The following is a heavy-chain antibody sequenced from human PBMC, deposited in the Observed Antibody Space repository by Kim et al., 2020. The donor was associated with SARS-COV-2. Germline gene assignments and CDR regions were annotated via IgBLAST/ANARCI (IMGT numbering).Heavy chain of an antibody. CDR2: VRTEGNT. CDR3: ARNPTY. V-gene: IGHV4-61*02. Sequence: SETLSLTCIVSGDSISARSYFWSWIRQPVGKGLEWIGRVRTEGNTNYNPSLRGRVTISLDTSKNQFSLKMNSVTAADTAVYYCARNPTYWGQGTLVTVSA. D-gene: IGHD2-21*01. CDR1: GDSISARSYF. J-gene: IGHJ4*02.